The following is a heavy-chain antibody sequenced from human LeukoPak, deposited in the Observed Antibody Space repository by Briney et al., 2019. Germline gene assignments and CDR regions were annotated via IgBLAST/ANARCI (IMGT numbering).Heavy chain of an antibody. V-gene: IGHV3-23*01. Sequence: GGSLRLSCVASGVTLSNYAMSWARQAPGKGLEWVSGISSSGSGGNTYYADSVKGRFTISRDNSKNTLYVQVNSLGTEDTAAYYCAKGSYYDSSGSFYFDYWGQGTLVTVSS. J-gene: IGHJ4*02. CDR2: ISSSGSGGNT. D-gene: IGHD3-22*01. CDR1: GVTLSNYA. CDR3: AKGSYYDSSGSFYFDY.